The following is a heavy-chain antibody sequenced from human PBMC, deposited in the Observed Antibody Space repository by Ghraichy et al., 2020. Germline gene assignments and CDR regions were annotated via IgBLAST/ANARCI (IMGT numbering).Heavy chain of an antibody. D-gene: IGHD5-18*01. Sequence: SETLSLTCAVYVGSFSGYYWSWIRQPPGKGLEWIGEINPTGTTNNNPSLKSRLTLLVDPSKNQFSLQLKSVTAADTAVYYCARRRQTWSAAEGDAFDIWGHGTMFTVSS. CDR3: ARRRQTWSAAEGDAFDI. CDR1: VGSFSGYY. V-gene: IGHV4-34*01. J-gene: IGHJ3*02. CDR2: INPTGTT.